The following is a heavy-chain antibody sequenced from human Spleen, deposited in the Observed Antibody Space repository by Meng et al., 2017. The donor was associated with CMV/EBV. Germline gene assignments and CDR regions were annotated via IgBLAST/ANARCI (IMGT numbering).Heavy chain of an antibody. D-gene: IGHD6-6*01. CDR2: IRDDGSYK. CDR1: DFTFSLYG. CDR3: AREYRSSMDP. Sequence: GGSLRLSCAASDFTFSLYGMHWVRQAPGKGLEWVAFIRDDGSYKYYADSVKGRFTISRDNAKNSLYLHMNSLRAEDTAFYYCAREYRSSMDPWGQGTLVTVSS. J-gene: IGHJ5*02. V-gene: IGHV3-30*02.